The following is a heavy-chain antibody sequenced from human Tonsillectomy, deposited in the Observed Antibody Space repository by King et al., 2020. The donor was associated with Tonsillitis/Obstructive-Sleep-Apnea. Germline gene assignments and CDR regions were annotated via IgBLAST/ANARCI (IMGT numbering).Heavy chain of an antibody. CDR2: ISWDGGST. CDR3: AKGASIVVVPAAIPGVAFDI. J-gene: IGHJ3*02. D-gene: IGHD2-2*02. CDR1: GFTFDDYT. V-gene: IGHV3-43*01. Sequence: VQLVESGGVVVQPGGSLRLSCAASGFTFDDYTMHWVRQAPGKGLEWVSLISWDGGSTYYADSVKGRFTISRENSKNSLYLQMNSLRTEDTALYYCAKGASIVVVPAAIPGVAFDIWGQGKMVTVSS.